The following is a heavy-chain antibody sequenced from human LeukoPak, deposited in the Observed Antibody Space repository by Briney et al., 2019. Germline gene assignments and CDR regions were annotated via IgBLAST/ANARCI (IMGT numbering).Heavy chain of an antibody. J-gene: IGHJ4*02. V-gene: IGHV1-46*01. CDR3: ARDYGDSGKIDY. D-gene: IGHD4-17*01. Sequence: GASVTVSCKASGYTFTSYYIHWVRQAPGQGLEWMGIIDPSGGSTSYAQKFQGRVTMTRDTSTSTVYMELSSLRSEDTAVYYCARDYGDSGKIDYWGQGTLVTVSS. CDR2: IDPSGGST. CDR1: GYTFTSYY.